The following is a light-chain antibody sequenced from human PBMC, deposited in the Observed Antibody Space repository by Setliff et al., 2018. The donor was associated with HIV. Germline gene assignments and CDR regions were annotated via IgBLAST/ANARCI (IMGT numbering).Light chain of an antibody. J-gene: IGLJ2*01. CDR3: SSYSSSSTLVV. CDR1: SDDIGGYQY. Sequence: QSALTQPASVSGSPGQSITISCTGTSDDIGGYQYVSWYQHHPGKAPKLMIYDVTARPSGVSNRFSASKSGNTASLTISRLQAEDEADYYCSSYSSSSTLVVLGGGTKVTVL. V-gene: IGLV2-14*01. CDR2: DVT.